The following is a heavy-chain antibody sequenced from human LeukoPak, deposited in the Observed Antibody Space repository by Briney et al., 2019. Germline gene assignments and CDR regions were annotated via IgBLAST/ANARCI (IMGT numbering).Heavy chain of an antibody. CDR1: GGTFSSYA. V-gene: IGHV1-69*05. CDR3: ARDSRAYDSSGYYYN. J-gene: IGHJ4*02. CDR2: IIPIFGTA. D-gene: IGHD3-22*01. Sequence: SVKVSCKASGGTFSSYAISWVGQAPGQGLEWMGRIIPIFGTANYAQKFQGRVTITTDESTSTAYMELSSLRSEDTAVYYCARDSRAYDSSGYYYNWGQGTLVTVSS.